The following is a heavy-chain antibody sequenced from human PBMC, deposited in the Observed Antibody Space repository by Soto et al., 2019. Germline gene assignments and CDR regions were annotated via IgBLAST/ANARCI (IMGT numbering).Heavy chain of an antibody. CDR1: GFSLSTRGVG. D-gene: IGHD3-10*01. CDR2: IYWDDDK. J-gene: IGHJ4*02. V-gene: IGHV2-5*02. CDR3: IRVLWFGELL. Sequence: QITLKESGPTLVKPTQTLTLTCTFSGFSLSTRGVGVGWIRQTPGKALEWLALIYWDDDKRYSPSLKSRLTITKDTSKDQVLLVMSNMDPVDTATYYCIRVLWFGELLWGQGTLVTVSS.